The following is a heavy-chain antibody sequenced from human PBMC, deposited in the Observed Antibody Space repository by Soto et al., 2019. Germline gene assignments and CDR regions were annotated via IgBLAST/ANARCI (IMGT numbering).Heavy chain of an antibody. CDR2: INPNSGGT. D-gene: IGHD6-6*01. CDR3: ARGPSSSSPYYYYGMDV. Sequence: ASVKVSCKASGYTFTGYYMHWVRQAPGQGLEWMGWINPNSGGTNYAQKFQGRVTMTRDTSISTAYMELRRLRSDDTAVYYCARGPSSSSPYYYYGMDVWGQGTTVTVSS. V-gene: IGHV1-2*02. CDR1: GYTFTGYY. J-gene: IGHJ6*02.